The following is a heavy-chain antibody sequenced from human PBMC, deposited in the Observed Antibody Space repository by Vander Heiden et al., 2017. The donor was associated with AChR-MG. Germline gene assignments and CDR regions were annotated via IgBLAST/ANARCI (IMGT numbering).Heavy chain of an antibody. Sequence: QVQLVQSGAEVKRPGASVKVSCEASGYIFSDYYIHWVRQAPGQGLEWMGIVYPNTGATGYAQKFQGRVSMTRDTSTSTVYMELGSLTSDDTALYYCVRELVGGYFDYWGQETLVTVSS. V-gene: IGHV1-46*03. CDR3: VRELVGGYFDY. D-gene: IGHD3-10*01. J-gene: IGHJ4*02. CDR2: VYPNTGAT. CDR1: GYIFSDYY.